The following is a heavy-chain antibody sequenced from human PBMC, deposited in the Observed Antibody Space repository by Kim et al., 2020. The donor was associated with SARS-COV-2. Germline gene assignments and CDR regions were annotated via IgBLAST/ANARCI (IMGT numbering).Heavy chain of an antibody. Sequence: GGSLRLSCVGSGFTFSPYTMNWVRQAPGRGLEWVSSISSSSTYIYYADSVKGRFTISRDNAKSSLYLLMNSLRAEDTAVYYCAGQDTYGTFDYWGQGTRVTVSS. CDR3: AGQDTYGTFDY. CDR1: GFTFSPYT. V-gene: IGHV3-21*01. CDR2: ISSSSTYI. J-gene: IGHJ4*01. D-gene: IGHD4-17*01.